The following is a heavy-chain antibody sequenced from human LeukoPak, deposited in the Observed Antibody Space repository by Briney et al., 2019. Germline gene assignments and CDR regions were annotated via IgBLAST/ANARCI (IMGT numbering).Heavy chain of an antibody. CDR1: GYTFTSYD. Sequence: ASVKVSCKASGYTFTSYDINWVRQATGQGLEWMGWMNPNSGNTGYAQKFQGRVTMTRNTSISTAYMELSSLRSEDTAVYYCARGLNVVVAATTLSDYWGQGTLVTVSS. CDR3: ARGLNVVVAATTLSDY. V-gene: IGHV1-8*01. J-gene: IGHJ4*02. D-gene: IGHD2-15*01. CDR2: MNPNSGNT.